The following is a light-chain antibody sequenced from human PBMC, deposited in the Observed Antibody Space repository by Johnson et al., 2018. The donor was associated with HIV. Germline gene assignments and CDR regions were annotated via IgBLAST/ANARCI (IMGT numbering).Light chain of an antibody. V-gene: IGLV1-51*01. CDR2: DNN. J-gene: IGLJ1*01. Sequence: QSVLTQPPSVSAAPGQKVTISCSGSSSNIGNNYVSWYQQLPGTAPKLLIYDNNKRPSGIPDRFSGSKSGTSATLGITGLQTGDEADYYCGTWHSRLSAGRYVFGTGTKVNVL. CDR1: SSNIGNNY. CDR3: GTWHSRLSAGRYV.